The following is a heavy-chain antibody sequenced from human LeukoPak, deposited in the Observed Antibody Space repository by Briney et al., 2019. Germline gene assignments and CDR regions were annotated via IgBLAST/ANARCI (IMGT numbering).Heavy chain of an antibody. CDR2: ISGSGSST. J-gene: IGHJ4*02. CDR3: AKDWYITGTTLLFDY. CDR1: GFPFSSYA. V-gene: IGHV3-23*01. Sequence: EGSLRLSFAASGFPFSSYAMSWGRPAPGKGVEWVSAISGSGSSTYYADSVKGPFTISRDNSKNKLYLKMNSLRAEDTDVYDCAKDWYITGTTLLFDYWGQGTLVTVSS. D-gene: IGHD1-14*01.